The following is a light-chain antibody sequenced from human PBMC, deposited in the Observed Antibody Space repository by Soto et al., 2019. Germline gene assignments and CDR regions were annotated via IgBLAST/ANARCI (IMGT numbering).Light chain of an antibody. CDR3: QQYDFSLRT. CDR1: QSINTY. J-gene: IGKJ1*01. V-gene: IGKV1-39*01. CDR2: DAS. Sequence: DIQMTQSPSSLSASVGDRVTITCRASQSINTYLNWYQQKPGKAPKFLIYDASSLQSGVPSRFSGSGSGTDFTLTISSLQPEDFAVYYCQQYDFSLRTFGQGTKVDIK.